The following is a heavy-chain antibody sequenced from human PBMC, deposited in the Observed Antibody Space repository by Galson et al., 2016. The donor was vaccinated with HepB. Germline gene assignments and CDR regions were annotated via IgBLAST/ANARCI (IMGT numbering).Heavy chain of an antibody. J-gene: IGHJ4*02. CDR1: GFTFSSYA. CDR2: IVGSAGHT. D-gene: IGHD4-17*01. CDR3: AKDIPITVTTFVGFDY. Sequence: SLRLSCAASGFTFSSYAMSWVRQAPGKGLEWVSGIVGSAGHTYYADSVKGRFTISRDNSKNTLYLQMNSLRAEDTAVFYCAKDIPITVTTFVGFDYWGQGTLVTVSS. V-gene: IGHV3-23*01.